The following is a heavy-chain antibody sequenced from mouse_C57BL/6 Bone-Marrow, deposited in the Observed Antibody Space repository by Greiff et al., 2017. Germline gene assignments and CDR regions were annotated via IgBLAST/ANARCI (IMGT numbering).Heavy chain of an antibody. CDR2: IDPENGDT. Sequence: LVESGAELVRPGASVKLSCTASGFNIKDDYMHWVKQRPEQGLEWIGWIDPENGDTEYASKFQGKATITADTSSNTAYLQLSSLTSEDTAVYYCTPTYGSSFYWGQGTTLTVSS. J-gene: IGHJ2*01. V-gene: IGHV14-4*01. CDR3: TPTYGSSFY. CDR1: GFNIKDDY. D-gene: IGHD1-1*01.